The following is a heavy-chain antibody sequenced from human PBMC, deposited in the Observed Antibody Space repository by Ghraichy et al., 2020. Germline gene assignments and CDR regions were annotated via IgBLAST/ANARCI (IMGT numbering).Heavy chain of an antibody. Sequence: GGSLRLSCAASGFTFSSYSMHWVRQAPGKGLESVAVVSYDETQKYYADSMKGRFTISRDNSKNTLYLQINSLRGDDTAIYYCVRDGRNGHNQIDYWGPGTLVTVSS. CDR1: GFTFSSYS. D-gene: IGHD5-24*01. J-gene: IGHJ4*02. V-gene: IGHV3-30-3*01. CDR2: VSYDETQK. CDR3: VRDGRNGHNQIDY.